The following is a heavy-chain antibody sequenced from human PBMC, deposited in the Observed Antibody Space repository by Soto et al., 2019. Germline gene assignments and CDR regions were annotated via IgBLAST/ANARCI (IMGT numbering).Heavy chain of an antibody. CDR1: RFTFSSYS. Sequence: AGSLRLSCAASRFTFSSYSMNWVRQAPGKGLEWVSSISSSSSYIYYADSVKGRFTISRDNAKNSLYLQMNSLRAEDTAVYYCARAWELHGMDVWGQGTTVTVSS. CDR3: ARAWELHGMDV. V-gene: IGHV3-21*01. J-gene: IGHJ6*02. D-gene: IGHD1-26*01. CDR2: ISSSSSYI.